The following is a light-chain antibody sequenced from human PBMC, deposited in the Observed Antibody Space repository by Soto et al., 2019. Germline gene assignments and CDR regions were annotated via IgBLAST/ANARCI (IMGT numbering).Light chain of an antibody. V-gene: IGKV3-11*01. J-gene: IGKJ1*01. CDR1: KSVSIY. CDR2: NAS. CDR3: QQRHNWPRT. Sequence: EIVLTQSPATLSLSPGDRATLSCRASKSVSIYLAWYHQKPGQSPSLLIYNASSRATGIPARFSGSGSGTDFTLTIGGLEPEDFAVYYCQQRHNWPRTFGQGTKVDIK.